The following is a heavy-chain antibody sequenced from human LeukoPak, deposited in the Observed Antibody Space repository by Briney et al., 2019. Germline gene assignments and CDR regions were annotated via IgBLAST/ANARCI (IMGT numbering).Heavy chain of an antibody. CDR1: GFTFDDYA. CDR2: ISGDGGST. D-gene: IGHD6-13*01. CDR3: AKGIAAAGYFDY. V-gene: IGHV3-43*02. J-gene: IGHJ4*02. Sequence: GGSLRLSCAASGFTFDDYAMHWVRQAPGKGLEWVSLISGDGGSTYYADSVKGRFTISRDNSKNSPYLQMNSLRTEDTALYYCAKGIAAAGYFDYWGQGTLVTVSS.